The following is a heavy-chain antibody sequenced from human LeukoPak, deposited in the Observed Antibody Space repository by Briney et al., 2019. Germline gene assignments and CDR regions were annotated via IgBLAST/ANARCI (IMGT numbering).Heavy chain of an antibody. CDR3: AKDTRWAYYYGMDV. CDR1: GFTVSSNY. D-gene: IGHD5-24*01. J-gene: IGHJ6*02. V-gene: IGHV3-53*01. CDR2: IYSGGST. Sequence: GGSLRLSCAASGFTVSSNYMSWVRQAPGKGLEWVSVIYSGGSTYYADSVKGRFTISRDNSKNTLYLQMNSLRAEDTAVYYCAKDTRWAYYYGMDVWGQGTTVTVSS.